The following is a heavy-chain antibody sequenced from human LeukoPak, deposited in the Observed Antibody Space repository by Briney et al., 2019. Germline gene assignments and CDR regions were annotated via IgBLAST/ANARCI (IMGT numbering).Heavy chain of an antibody. CDR1: GGSISSYY. CDR2: ICYSGST. Sequence: SETLSLTCTVSGGSISSYYWSWIRQPPGKGLEWIGYICYSGSTNYNPSLKSRVTISVDTSKNQFSLKLSSVTAADTAVYYCARSDIVVVVAARGLAFDIWGQGTMVTVSS. J-gene: IGHJ3*02. CDR3: ARSDIVVVVAARGLAFDI. D-gene: IGHD2-15*01. V-gene: IGHV4-59*08.